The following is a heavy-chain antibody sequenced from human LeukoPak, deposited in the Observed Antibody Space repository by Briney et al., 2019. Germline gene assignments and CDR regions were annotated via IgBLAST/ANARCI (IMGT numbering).Heavy chain of an antibody. D-gene: IGHD3-3*01. Sequence: SETLSLTCTVSGGSISSSSYYWGWIRQPPGKGLEWIGSIYYSGSTYYNPSLKSRVTISVDTSKNQFSLKLSSVTAADTAVYYCASFDFWSGYFDPWGQGTLVTVSS. J-gene: IGHJ5*02. CDR2: IYYSGST. CDR3: ASFDFWSGYFDP. CDR1: GGSISSSSYY. V-gene: IGHV4-39*01.